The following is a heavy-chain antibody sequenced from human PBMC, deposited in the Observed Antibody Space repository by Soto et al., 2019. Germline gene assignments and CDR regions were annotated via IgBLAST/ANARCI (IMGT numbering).Heavy chain of an antibody. Sequence: AGGSLRLSCAASGFTFSSYEMNWVRQAPGKGLEWVSYISSSGSTIYYADSVKGRFTISRDNAKNSLYLQMNSLRAEDTAVYYCARAAAGTQVGYWGQGTLVTVSS. CDR1: GFTFSSYE. V-gene: IGHV3-48*03. D-gene: IGHD6-13*01. J-gene: IGHJ4*02. CDR3: ARAAAGTQVGY. CDR2: ISSSGSTI.